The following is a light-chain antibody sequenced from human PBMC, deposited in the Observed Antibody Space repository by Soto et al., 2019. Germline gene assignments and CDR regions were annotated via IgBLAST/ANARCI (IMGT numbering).Light chain of an antibody. CDR1: TNDVEFYSL. Sequence: QSALTQPASVSGSPGQSISISCTGTTNDVEFYSLVSWFQQHPSKAPKLIIDEVTELPSGVSSRFSGSKSSNTASLTISGRQAEDGAEYYCSSYSDTNTDVFGSGTKVTVL. CDR3: SSYSDTNTDV. J-gene: IGLJ6*01. V-gene: IGLV2-23*02. CDR2: EVT.